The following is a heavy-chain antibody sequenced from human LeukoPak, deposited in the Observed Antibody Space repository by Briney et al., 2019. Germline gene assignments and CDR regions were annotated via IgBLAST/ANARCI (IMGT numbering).Heavy chain of an antibody. D-gene: IGHD6-6*01. CDR3: WRSRSSSARDYYYYYMDV. J-gene: IGHJ6*03. Sequence: GESLKISCTGYVYWITNAMHGVRQAPGGKRLEWMGIIYASDSDTRYSPSFQRQVTISANKSISTAYLQWSCVKASDTAMYYCWRSRSSSARDYYYYYMDVWGKGTTVTDCS. CDR1: VYWITNAM. V-gene: IGHV5-51*01. CDR2: IYASDSDT.